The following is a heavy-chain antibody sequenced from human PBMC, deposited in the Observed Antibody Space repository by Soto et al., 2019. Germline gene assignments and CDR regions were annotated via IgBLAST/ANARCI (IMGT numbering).Heavy chain of an antibody. Sequence: GGSLRLSCSTSGFTFSSYAMHWVRQAPGKGLEYVSAISSNGGSTYYADSVKGRFTISRDNSKNTLYLQMSSLRAEDTAVYYCARDHRGGVFDPWGQGTLVTVSS. J-gene: IGHJ5*02. V-gene: IGHV3-64D*08. CDR1: GFTFSSYA. D-gene: IGHD2-8*01. CDR2: ISSNGGST. CDR3: ARDHRGGVFDP.